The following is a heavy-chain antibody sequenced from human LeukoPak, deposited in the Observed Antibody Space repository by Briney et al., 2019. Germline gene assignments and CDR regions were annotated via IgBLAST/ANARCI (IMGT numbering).Heavy chain of an antibody. CDR2: FSGSGGST. J-gene: IGHJ6*03. Sequence: QTGGSLRLSCAASGFTFSSYGMSWVRQAPGKGLEWVSVFSGSGGSTYYADSVKGRSTISRDNSKNTLYLQMNSLRAEDTAVYYCAKGYYYMDVWGKGTTVTISS. V-gene: IGHV3-23*01. CDR1: GFTFSSYG. CDR3: AKGYYYMDV.